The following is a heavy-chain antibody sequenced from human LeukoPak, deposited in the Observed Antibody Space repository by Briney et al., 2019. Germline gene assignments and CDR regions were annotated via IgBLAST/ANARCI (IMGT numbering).Heavy chain of an antibody. Sequence: ASVKVSCKASGYTFTDYTMHWLRQAPGQRLDWMGWINAGNGNTKYSQKFQGRVTITRDTSASTAYTELSSLRSEDTAVYYCARGLPRPYYYYGMDVWGQGTTVTVSS. CDR1: GYTFTDYT. J-gene: IGHJ6*02. CDR2: INAGNGNT. CDR3: ARGLPRPYYYYGMDV. V-gene: IGHV1-3*01.